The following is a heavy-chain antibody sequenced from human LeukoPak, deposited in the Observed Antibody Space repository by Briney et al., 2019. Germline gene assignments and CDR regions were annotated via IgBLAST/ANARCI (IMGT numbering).Heavy chain of an antibody. CDR1: GGSISSYY. Sequence: PSETLSLTCTVSGGSISSYYWSWIRQPPGKGLEWIGYIYYSGSTNYNPSLKSRVTISVDTSKNQFSLKLSSVTAADTAVYYCARHGDYYDILTGYSHDAFDIWGQGTMVTVSS. V-gene: IGHV4-59*08. J-gene: IGHJ3*02. D-gene: IGHD3-9*01. CDR3: ARHGDYYDILTGYSHDAFDI. CDR2: IYYSGST.